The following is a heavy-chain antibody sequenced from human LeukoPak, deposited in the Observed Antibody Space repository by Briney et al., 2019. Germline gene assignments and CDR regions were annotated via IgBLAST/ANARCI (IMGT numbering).Heavy chain of an antibody. J-gene: IGHJ4*02. CDR2: ISGSGGST. D-gene: IGHD3-16*02. CDR3: AREPVYDYVWGSYRYNYFDY. V-gene: IGHV3-23*01. CDR1: GFTFSSYA. Sequence: GGSLRLSCAASGFTFSSYAMSWVRQAPGKGLEWVSAISGSGGSTYYADSVKGRFTISRDNSKNTLYLQMNSLRAEDTAVYYCAREPVYDYVWGSYRYNYFDYWGQGTLVTVSS.